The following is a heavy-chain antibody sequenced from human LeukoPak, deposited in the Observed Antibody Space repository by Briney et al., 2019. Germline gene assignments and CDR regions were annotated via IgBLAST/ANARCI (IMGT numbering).Heavy chain of an antibody. Sequence: GASVTVSFKVSGYTLTELSMHWVRQAPGKGLEWMGGFDPEDGETIYAQKFQGRVTMTEDTSTDTAYMELSSLRSEDTAVYYCATRGRDIVGVQIDYWGQGTLVTVSS. CDR3: ATRGRDIVGVQIDY. CDR2: FDPEDGET. V-gene: IGHV1-24*01. D-gene: IGHD1-26*01. J-gene: IGHJ4*02. CDR1: GYTLTELS.